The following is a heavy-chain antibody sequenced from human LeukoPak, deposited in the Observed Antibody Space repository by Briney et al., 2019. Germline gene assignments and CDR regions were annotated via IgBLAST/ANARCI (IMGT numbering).Heavy chain of an antibody. CDR2: IYYSGST. Sequence: KPSETLSLTCTVSGGSISSGGYYWSWIRQHPGKGLEWIGYIYYSGSTYYNPSLKSRVTISVDTSKNQFSLKLSSVTAADTAVYYCARGIDSSSWYYYYGMDVWGQGTTVTVSS. J-gene: IGHJ6*02. V-gene: IGHV4-31*03. CDR3: ARGIDSSSWYYYYGMDV. D-gene: IGHD6-13*01. CDR1: GGSISSGGYY.